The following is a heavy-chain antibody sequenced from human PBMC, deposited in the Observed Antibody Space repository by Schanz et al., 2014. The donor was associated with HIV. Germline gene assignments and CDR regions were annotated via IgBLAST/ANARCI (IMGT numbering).Heavy chain of an antibody. D-gene: IGHD5-18*01. Sequence: EVQLLESGGCLLHPGGSLRLSCAASGFTFNSYAMNALSWVRQAPGRGLEWVSVISGSGRSTYYADSVKGRFTISRDNAKNSLYLQMNSLRFADTAVYYCVRGDTVFEYWGQGTLVTVS. CDR3: VRGDTVFEY. CDR1: GFTFNSYA. J-gene: IGHJ4*02. CDR2: ISGSGRST. V-gene: IGHV3-23*01.